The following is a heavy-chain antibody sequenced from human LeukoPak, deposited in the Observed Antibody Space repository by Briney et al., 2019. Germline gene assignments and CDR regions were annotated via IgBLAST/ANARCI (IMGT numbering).Heavy chain of an antibody. D-gene: IGHD3/OR15-3a*01. CDR3: AKRAGSGVLGLDAFDI. CDR1: GFTFSSYA. CDR2: ISGSGGST. J-gene: IGHJ3*02. Sequence: GGSLRLSCAASGFTFSSYAMSWVRQAPGKGLEWVSAISGSGGSTYYADSVKGRFTISRDNSKNTLYLQMNSLRAEDTAVYYCAKRAGSGVLGLDAFDIWGQGTMVTVSS. V-gene: IGHV3-23*01.